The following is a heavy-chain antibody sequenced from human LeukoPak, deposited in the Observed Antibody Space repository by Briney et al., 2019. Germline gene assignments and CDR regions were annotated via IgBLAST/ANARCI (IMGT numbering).Heavy chain of an antibody. J-gene: IGHJ4*02. CDR2: IYSGGST. D-gene: IGHD6-13*01. V-gene: IGHV3-53*01. CDR1: GFTVSSNY. CDR3: AKSIAAAPSYYFDY. Sequence: GGSPRLSCAASGFTVSSNYMSWVRQAPGKGLEWVSVIYSGGSTYYADSVKGRFTISRDNSKNTLYLQMNSLRAEDTAVYYCAKSIAAAPSYYFDYWGQGTLVTVSS.